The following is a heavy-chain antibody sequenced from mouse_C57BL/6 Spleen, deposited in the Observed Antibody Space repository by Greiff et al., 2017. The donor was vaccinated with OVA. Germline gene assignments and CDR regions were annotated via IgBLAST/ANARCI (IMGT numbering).Heavy chain of an antibody. CDR1: GYTFTDYY. CDR3: ARSGLSPFAY. J-gene: IGHJ3*01. V-gene: IGHV1-76*01. Sequence: QVQLQQSGAELVRPGASVKLSCKASGYTFTDYYINWVKQRPGQGLEWIARIYPGRGNTYYNEKFKGKATLTAEKSSSTAYMQLSSLTSEDSAVYFCARSGLSPFAYWGQGTLVTVSA. D-gene: IGHD1-1*02. CDR2: IYPGRGNT.